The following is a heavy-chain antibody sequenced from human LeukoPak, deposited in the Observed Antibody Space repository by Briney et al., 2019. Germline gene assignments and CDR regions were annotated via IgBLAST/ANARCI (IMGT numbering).Heavy chain of an antibody. V-gene: IGHV1-69*05. J-gene: IGHJ6*03. D-gene: IGHD3-22*01. CDR3: ARDSRDYYDSSGYLKYYYYYMDV. CDR2: IIPIFGTA. CDR1: GGTFSSYA. Sequence: KVSRKASGGTFSSYAISWVRQAPGQGLEWMGGIIPIFGTANYAQKFQGRVTITTDESTSTAYMELSSLRSEDTAVYYCARDSRDYYDSSGYLKYYYYYMDVWGKGTTVTVSS.